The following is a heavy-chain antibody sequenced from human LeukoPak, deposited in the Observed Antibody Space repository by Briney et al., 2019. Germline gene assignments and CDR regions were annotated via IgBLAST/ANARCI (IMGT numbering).Heavy chain of an antibody. CDR3: ARGHDGVVGWFAP. CDR2: ISYSGST. V-gene: IGHV4-59*01. J-gene: IGHJ5*02. CDR1: GGSISNYY. Sequence: SETLSLTCTVSGGSISNYYWIWIRQPPGKGLEWMGHISYSGSTNYNPSLKSRVTISVDTSMNQFSLKLTSVTAADTAVYYCARGHDGVVGWFAPWGRGTLVTVSS. D-gene: IGHD2-15*01.